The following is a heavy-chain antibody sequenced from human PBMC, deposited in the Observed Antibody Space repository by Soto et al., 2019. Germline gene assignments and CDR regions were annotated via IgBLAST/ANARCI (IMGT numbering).Heavy chain of an antibody. Sequence: QVQLVQSGAEVKKPGASVKVSCKASGYTFTSYDINWVRQATGQGLEWMGWMNPNSGNTGYAQKFQGRVTMTRNTSISTAYMELGSLRSEDTAVYYCAREHGDYDSIWFDPWGQGTLVTVSS. CDR1: GYTFTSYD. CDR2: MNPNSGNT. V-gene: IGHV1-8*01. J-gene: IGHJ5*02. D-gene: IGHD4-17*01. CDR3: AREHGDYDSIWFDP.